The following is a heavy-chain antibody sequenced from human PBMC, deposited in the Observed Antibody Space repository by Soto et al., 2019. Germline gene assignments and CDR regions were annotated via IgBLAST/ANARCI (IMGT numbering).Heavy chain of an antibody. J-gene: IGHJ6*02. Sequence: PAVTLSLTCAVYVLSFSGYYWNWVRQRPGKWRECIGENNHSASTNYTPSHKSRVTISVDTTKDHFSLKLSSVSAADTAVYYCARLRTPSGLNGEPYGMDVWGQGNKVTVSS. V-gene: IGHV4-34*01. CDR2: NNHSAST. CDR1: VLSFSGYY. CDR3: ARLRTPSGLNGEPYGMDV. D-gene: IGHD6-19*01.